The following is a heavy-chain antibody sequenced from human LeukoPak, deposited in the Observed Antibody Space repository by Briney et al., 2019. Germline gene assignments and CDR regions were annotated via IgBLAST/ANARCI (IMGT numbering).Heavy chain of an antibody. CDR1: GGSFSGYY. V-gene: IGHV4-34*01. Sequence: SETLSLTCAVYGGSFSGYYWSWICQPPGKGLEWIEEINHSGSTNYNPSLKSRVTISVDTSKNQFSLKLSSVTAADTAVYYCARGTYYYGSGRIDYWGQGTLVTVSS. J-gene: IGHJ4*02. CDR3: ARGTYYYGSGRIDY. D-gene: IGHD3-10*01. CDR2: INHSGST.